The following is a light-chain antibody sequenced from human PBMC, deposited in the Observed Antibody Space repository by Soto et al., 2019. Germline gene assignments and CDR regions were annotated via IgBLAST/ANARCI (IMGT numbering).Light chain of an antibody. V-gene: IGLV1-44*01. J-gene: IGLJ2*01. CDR2: SNN. Sequence: QSVLTQPPSASGTPGQRVTISCSGSSSNIGTNTVNWYQHLPGTAPKLLIYSNNQRPSGVPDRFSGSKSATSASLAISGLQSEDEADYYCASWDDSQNGPVFGGGTKVTVL. CDR3: ASWDDSQNGPV. CDR1: SSNIGTNT.